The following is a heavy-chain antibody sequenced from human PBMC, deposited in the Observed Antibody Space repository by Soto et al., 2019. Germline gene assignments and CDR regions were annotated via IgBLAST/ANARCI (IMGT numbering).Heavy chain of an antibody. V-gene: IGHV3-23*01. D-gene: IGHD3-22*01. CDR3: AKDAPGSGWLSDD. CDR2: IGGGGGGT. J-gene: IGHJ4*02. CDR1: GFTFSIYA. Sequence: GGSLILSCAASGFTFSIYAMSWVRQAPGKGLEWVSTIGGGGGGTSYADFVRGRFTISRDNSKNTLYLQMNSLRAEDTAVYYCAKDAPGSGWLSDDWGLGTLVTVSS.